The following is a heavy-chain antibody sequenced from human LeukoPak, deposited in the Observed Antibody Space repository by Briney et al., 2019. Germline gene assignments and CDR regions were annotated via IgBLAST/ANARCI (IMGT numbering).Heavy chain of an antibody. CDR3: AGRITMIVVVTYDAFDI. CDR1: GGTFSSYA. CDR2: IIPIFGTA. D-gene: IGHD3-22*01. Sequence: SVKVSCKASGGTFSSYAISWVRQAPGQGLEWMGGIIPIFGTANYAQKFQGRVTITTDESTRTAYMELSSLRSEDTAVYYCAGRITMIVVVTYDAFDIWGQGTMVTVSS. J-gene: IGHJ3*02. V-gene: IGHV1-69*05.